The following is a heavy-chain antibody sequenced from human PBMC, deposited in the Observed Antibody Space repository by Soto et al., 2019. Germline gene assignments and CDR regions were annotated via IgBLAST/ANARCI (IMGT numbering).Heavy chain of an antibody. CDR2: MNPNSGNT. V-gene: IGHV1-8*01. J-gene: IGHJ6*03. Sequence: ASVKVSCKASGYTFTSYDINWVRQATGQGLEWMGWMNPNSGNTGYAQKFQGRVTMTRNTSISTAYMELSSLRSEDTAVYYRARDVRSPQYYYYMDVWGKGTTVTVSS. CDR3: ARDVRSPQYYYYMDV. CDR1: GYTFTSYD.